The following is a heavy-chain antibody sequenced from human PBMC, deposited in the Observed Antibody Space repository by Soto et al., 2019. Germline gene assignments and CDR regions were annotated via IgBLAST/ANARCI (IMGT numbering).Heavy chain of an antibody. V-gene: IGHV1-3*01. CDR1: GYTFTSYA. J-gene: IGHJ6*02. Sequence: QVQLVQSGAEVKKPGASVKVSCKASGYTFTSYAMHWVRQAPGQRLEWMGWINAGNGNTKYSQKFQGRVTITRDTSASTAYMELSSLRSEDTAVYYCARDRIGWLVHYYYYYGMDVWVQGTTVTVSS. D-gene: IGHD6-19*01. CDR3: ARDRIGWLVHYYYYYGMDV. CDR2: INAGNGNT.